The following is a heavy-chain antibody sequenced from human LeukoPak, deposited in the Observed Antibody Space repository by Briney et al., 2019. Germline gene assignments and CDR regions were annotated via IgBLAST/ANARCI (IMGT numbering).Heavy chain of an antibody. V-gene: IGHV4-4*02. J-gene: IGHJ4*02. CDR2: IYHSGST. CDR1: GGSISSSNW. CDR3: ARVTGYMIEDYFDY. D-gene: IGHD3-22*01. Sequence: SGTLSLTCAVSGGSISSSNWWSWVRQPPGKGLEWIGSIYHSGSTYYNPSLKSRVTISVDTSKNQFSLKLSSVTAADTAVYYCARVTGYMIEDYFDYWGQGTLVTVSS.